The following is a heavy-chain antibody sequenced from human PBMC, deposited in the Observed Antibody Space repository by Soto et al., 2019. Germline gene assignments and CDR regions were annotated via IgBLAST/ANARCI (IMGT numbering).Heavy chain of an antibody. D-gene: IGHD6-19*01. CDR3: AKVRSHSSGWYERVYYFDY. Sequence: GGSLRLSCAASGFTFSSYAMSWVRQAPGKGLEWVSAISGSGGSTYYADSVKGRFTISRDNSKNTLYLQMNSLRAEDTAVYYCAKVRSHSSGWYERVYYFDYWGQGTLVTVSS. CDR1: GFTFSSYA. V-gene: IGHV3-23*01. CDR2: ISGSGGST. J-gene: IGHJ4*02.